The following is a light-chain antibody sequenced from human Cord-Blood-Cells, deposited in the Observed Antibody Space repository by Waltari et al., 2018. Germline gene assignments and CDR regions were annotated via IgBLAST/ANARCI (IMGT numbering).Light chain of an antibody. V-gene: IGKV4-1*01. J-gene: IGKJ2*01. CDR2: WAS. Sequence: DLVMTQSPDSLAVSLGERATINCKPSQSVLYSSNNKNYLAWYQQKPGQPPKLLIYWASTRESGVPDRFSGSGSGTDFTLTISSLQAEDVAVYYCQQYYSTPYTFGQGTKLEIK. CDR1: QSVLYSSNNKNY. CDR3: QQYYSTPYT.